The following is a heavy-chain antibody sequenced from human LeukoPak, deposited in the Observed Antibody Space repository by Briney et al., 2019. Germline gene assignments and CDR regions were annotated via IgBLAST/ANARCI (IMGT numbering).Heavy chain of an antibody. Sequence: SETLSLTCAVSGGSISSSNWWSWVRQPPGKGLEWIGEIYHSGSTNYNPSLKSRVTISVDKSKNQFPLKLSSVTAADTAVYYCASSPGSYYNWFDPWGQGTLVTVSS. CDR2: IYHSGST. CDR1: GGSISSSNW. CDR3: ASSPGSYYNWFDP. V-gene: IGHV4-4*02. D-gene: IGHD3-10*01. J-gene: IGHJ5*02.